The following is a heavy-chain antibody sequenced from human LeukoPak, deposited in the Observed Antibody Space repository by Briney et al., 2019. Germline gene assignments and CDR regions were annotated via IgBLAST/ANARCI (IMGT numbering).Heavy chain of an antibody. V-gene: IGHV3-23*01. Sequence: GGSLRLSCAASGVTFSDFAMSWVRQAPGKGLQWVSSITSTGSNTYYTDSVKGRFTISRDNSKNTLYLQVNRLRAEDTAVFYCARDIQGSFNYWGQGTLVTVSS. CDR1: GVTFSDFA. J-gene: IGHJ4*02. CDR2: ITSTGSNT. CDR3: ARDIQGSFNY.